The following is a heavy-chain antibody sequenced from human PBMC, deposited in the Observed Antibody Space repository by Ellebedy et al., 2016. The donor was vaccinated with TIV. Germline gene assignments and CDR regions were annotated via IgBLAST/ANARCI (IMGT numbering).Heavy chain of an antibody. Sequence: MPSETLSLTCTVSGGSISSSSFYWGWIRQPPGEGLEWIGNIFYSGTTYYSPSLKSRVTMSVDTSKNQFSLNLSSVTAADTAVYYCASKDHGYWYFDLWGRGTLVTVSS. D-gene: IGHD1-14*01. CDR2: IFYSGTT. V-gene: IGHV4-39*07. J-gene: IGHJ2*01. CDR1: GGSISSSSFY. CDR3: ASKDHGYWYFDL.